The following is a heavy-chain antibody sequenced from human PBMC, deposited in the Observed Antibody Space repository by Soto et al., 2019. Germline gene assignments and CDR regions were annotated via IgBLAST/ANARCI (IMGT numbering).Heavy chain of an antibody. CDR2: IYYSGST. Sequence: PETRCLPWTGSGGFMSRAPYYWGCLRQPPGKGLEWIGSIYYSGSTYYTPSLKSRVTISIDTSKNQFSLKVNSVTAGDTAVYYCARRYQLLHFDYWGRGTLVTVSS. CDR3: ARRYQLLHFDY. CDR1: GGFMSRAPYY. J-gene: IGHJ4*02. V-gene: IGHV4-39*01. D-gene: IGHD2-2*01.